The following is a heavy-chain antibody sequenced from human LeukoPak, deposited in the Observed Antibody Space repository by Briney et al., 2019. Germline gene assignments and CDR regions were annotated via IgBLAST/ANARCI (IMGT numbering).Heavy chain of an antibody. CDR3: AHFKGGSFDF. J-gene: IGHJ3*01. CDR1: GGSISSSSYY. V-gene: IGHV4-39*01. D-gene: IGHD1-26*01. Sequence: SETLSLTCTVSGGSISSSSYYWDWIRQPPGKGPEWIGSMYYSGRTYYNPSLKSRVTISVDTSKNQFSLKLSSVTAADTAVYYCAHFKGGSFDFWGQGTMVTVSS. CDR2: MYYSGRT.